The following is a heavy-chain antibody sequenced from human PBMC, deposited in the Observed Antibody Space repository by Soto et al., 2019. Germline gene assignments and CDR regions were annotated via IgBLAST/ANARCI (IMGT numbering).Heavy chain of an antibody. V-gene: IGHV3-73*02. CDR3: NVGGGDY. CDR2: IRNKVDDYAT. Sequence: EVQVVESGGGLVQPGGSLKLSCAVSGLTVSGSAMHWVRQASGKGLEWVGRIRNKVDDYATADSASVEGRFSISRDDSNSAAYRQMCSLTTGDTAVYHCNVGGGDYWGQGTLVTVSS. D-gene: IGHD3-10*01. CDR1: GLTVSGSA. J-gene: IGHJ4*02.